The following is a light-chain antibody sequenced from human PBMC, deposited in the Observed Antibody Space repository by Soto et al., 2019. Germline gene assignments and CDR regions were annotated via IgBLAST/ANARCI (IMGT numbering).Light chain of an antibody. J-gene: IGKJ4*01. CDR1: QSVSSN. CDR2: GAS. CDR3: QQYNEWPPLT. V-gene: IGKV3-15*01. Sequence: EIVMTQSPATLSVSPGERVTLSCRASQSVSSNLAWYQQKPGQVPRLLIFGASTRATGIPARFSGSGSGAEFTLTISSLQSEDFAVYYRQQYNEWPPLTFGGGTKVEIK.